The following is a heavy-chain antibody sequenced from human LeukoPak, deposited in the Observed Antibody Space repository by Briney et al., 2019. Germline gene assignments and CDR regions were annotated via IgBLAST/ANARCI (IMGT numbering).Heavy chain of an antibody. J-gene: IGHJ4*02. CDR1: GFTFSSYG. CDR3: ARGAACTDY. D-gene: IGHD6-13*01. Sequence: GGSLRLSCAASGFTFSSYGISWVRQAPGQGLEWMGWISAYNGNTNYAQKLQGRVTMTTDTSTSTAYMELRSLRSDDTAVYYCARGAACTDYWGQGTLVTVSS. V-gene: IGHV1-18*01. CDR2: ISAYNGNT.